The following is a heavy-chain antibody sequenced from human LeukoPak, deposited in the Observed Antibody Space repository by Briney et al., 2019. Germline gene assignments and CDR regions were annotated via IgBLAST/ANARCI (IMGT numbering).Heavy chain of an antibody. CDR3: ARVDGSGPNAPNDC. J-gene: IGHJ4*02. Sequence: ASVTVSCKASGYTFTVYYMHWVRQAPGQGLEWMGWINPNSGGTNYAQKFQGWVTMTRDTSISTAYMELSRLRSEDTAVYYCARVDGSGPNAPNDCWGQGSLVTVSS. D-gene: IGHD3-10*01. CDR2: INPNSGGT. CDR1: GYTFTVYY. V-gene: IGHV1-2*04.